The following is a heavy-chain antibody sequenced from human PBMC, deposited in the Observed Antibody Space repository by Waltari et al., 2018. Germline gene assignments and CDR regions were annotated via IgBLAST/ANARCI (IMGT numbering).Heavy chain of an antibody. D-gene: IGHD5-12*01. CDR1: GGPLTNTKHY. CDR3: ATYIGASVGTAAFDV. Sequence: QLQLQESGPGLVKPSETLSLTCSVSGGPLTNTKHYWGWIRQPPGQGLEWIGTMSYLGATYSSPSLKSRVTISRDTSTNQLSLKLGSVTAADTAMYYCATYIGASVGTAAFDVWGQGTMVTVSS. V-gene: IGHV4-39*01. CDR2: MSYLGAT. J-gene: IGHJ3*01.